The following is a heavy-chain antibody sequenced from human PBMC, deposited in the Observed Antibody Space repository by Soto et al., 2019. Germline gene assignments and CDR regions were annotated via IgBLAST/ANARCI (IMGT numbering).Heavy chain of an antibody. V-gene: IGHV3-64*01. CDR3: ARDAGGSYYRYFQH. Sequence: EVQLVESGGGLVQPGGSLRLSCAASGFTFSSDAMHWVRQAPGKGLEYVSAISSNGGSTYYANSVKGRFTISRDNSKNTLYLQMGSLRAEDMAVYYCARDAGGSYYRYFQHWGQGTLVTVSS. J-gene: IGHJ1*01. CDR1: GFTFSSDA. D-gene: IGHD1-26*01. CDR2: ISSNGGST.